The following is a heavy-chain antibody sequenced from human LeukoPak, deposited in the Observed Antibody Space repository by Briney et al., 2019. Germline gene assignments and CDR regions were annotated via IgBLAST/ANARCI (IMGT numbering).Heavy chain of an antibody. J-gene: IGHJ6*02. Sequence: GGSLRLSCAASGFTSSDSWMSWVRQAPGKGLEWVANMNQDGSAKGYVDSVKGRFTISRDNARNSLYLQMSSLRPEDTAVYYCATYTHWVAGDVWGQGTTVTVSS. CDR3: ATYTHWVAGDV. CDR1: GFTSSDSW. D-gene: IGHD3-16*01. CDR2: MNQDGSAK. V-gene: IGHV3-7*01.